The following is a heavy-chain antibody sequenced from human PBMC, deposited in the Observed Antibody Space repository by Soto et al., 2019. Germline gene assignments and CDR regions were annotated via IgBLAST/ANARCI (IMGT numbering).Heavy chain of an antibody. J-gene: IGHJ4*02. V-gene: IGHV2-70*11. CDR1: GFSLSTSGMC. D-gene: IGHD3-10*01. CDR2: IDWDDDK. CDR3: ARTRITMVRGVIIRTFDD. Sequence: SGPTLVNPTQTLTLTCTFSGFSLSTSGMCVSWIRQPPGKALEWLARIDWDDDKYYSTSLKTRLTISKDTSKNQVVLTMTNMDPVDTATYYCARTRITMVRGVIIRTFDDWGQGTLVTVSS.